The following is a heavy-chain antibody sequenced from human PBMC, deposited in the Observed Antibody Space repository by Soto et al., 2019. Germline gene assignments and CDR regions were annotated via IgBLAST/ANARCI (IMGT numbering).Heavy chain of an antibody. CDR1: GYTFTSYA. CDR2: INAGNGNT. D-gene: IGHD3-10*01. V-gene: IGHV1-3*01. J-gene: IGHJ6*02. CDR3: ASSYDGSGNPKDYYYGMDV. Sequence: QVQLVQSGAEVKKPGASVKVSCKASGYTFTSYAMHWVRQAPGQRLEWMGWINAGNGNTKYSQKFQGRVTITRDTSASTAYMELSGLRSEDTSVYYCASSYDGSGNPKDYYYGMDVWGQVTTVTVSS.